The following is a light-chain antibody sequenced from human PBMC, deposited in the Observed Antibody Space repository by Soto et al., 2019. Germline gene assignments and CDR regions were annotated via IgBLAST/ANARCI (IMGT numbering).Light chain of an antibody. CDR3: DQRSGSGK. Sequence: EIVMTQSPATLSVSPGGRATLSCRASQSISGTLAWYQQKPGQAPRLLIYGASNRATGIPDRFSGSGSGTDFTLTCRKREYEDSPAYYWDQRSGSGKFGGGTKVDIK. J-gene: IGKJ4*02. CDR2: GAS. CDR1: QSISGT. V-gene: IGKV3D-15*01.